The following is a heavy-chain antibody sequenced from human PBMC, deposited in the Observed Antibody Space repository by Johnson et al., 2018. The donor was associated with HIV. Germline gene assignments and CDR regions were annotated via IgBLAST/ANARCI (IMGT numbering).Heavy chain of an antibody. Sequence: VQLVESGGGLVKPGGSLRLSCAASGFTFSSVWMSWVRQAPGKGLEWVGRIKSKTDGGTIDYAAPVKGRFTISRDDSKNTLSLQMNSLKIEDTAVYYCAKDGAGDLDAFDIWGQGTMVTVSS. CDR2: IKSKTDGGTI. CDR3: AKDGAGDLDAFDI. J-gene: IGHJ3*02. D-gene: IGHD7-27*01. V-gene: IGHV3-15*01. CDR1: GFTFSSVW.